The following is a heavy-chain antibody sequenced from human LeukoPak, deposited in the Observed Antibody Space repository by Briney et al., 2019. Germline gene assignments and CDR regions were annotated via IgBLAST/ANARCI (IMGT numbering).Heavy chain of an antibody. CDR1: GYTFTNYG. J-gene: IGHJ6*02. CDR3: ARDRGSSGSKKYYYYYGMDV. D-gene: IGHD6-19*01. CDR2: ISAYNGNT. Sequence: ASVTVSCTASGYTFTNYGFTRVRQAPGQGLEWMGWISAYNGNTNYAQKFQGRVTMTTDTSTSTAYMELRSLRSDDTAVYFCARDRGSSGSKKYYYYYGMDVWGQGTTVTVSS. V-gene: IGHV1-18*01.